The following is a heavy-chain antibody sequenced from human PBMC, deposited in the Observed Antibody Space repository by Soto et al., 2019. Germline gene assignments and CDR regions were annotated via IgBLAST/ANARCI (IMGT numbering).Heavy chain of an antibody. D-gene: IGHD1-26*01. Sequence: GGSLRLSCAASGFTFHNFVMSWVRQAPGKGLEWVSAISGRSEYAYYADSVKGRFTISRDPSKNALYLQMNSLRAEDTAVYYCARAPWGLDHWGQGTLVTVSS. CDR3: ARAPWGLDH. CDR1: GFTFHNFV. V-gene: IGHV3-23*01. J-gene: IGHJ4*02. CDR2: ISGRSEYA.